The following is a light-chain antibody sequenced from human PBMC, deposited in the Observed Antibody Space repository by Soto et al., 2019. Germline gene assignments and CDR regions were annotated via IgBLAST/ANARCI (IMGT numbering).Light chain of an antibody. CDR2: GAS. V-gene: IGKV3-20*01. J-gene: IGKJ2*01. Sequence: EIVLPQSPGTLSLSPGERATLSCRASQSVSSSYLAWYQQRPGQAPRLLIYGASSRATGIPDRFSGSGSGTDFTITISRLEPEDFAVYYCQQYGNSPRYTFGQGTKLEIK. CDR1: QSVSSSY. CDR3: QQYGNSPRYT.